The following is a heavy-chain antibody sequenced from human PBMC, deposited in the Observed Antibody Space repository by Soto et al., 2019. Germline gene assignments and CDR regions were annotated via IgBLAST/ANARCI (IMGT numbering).Heavy chain of an antibody. Sequence: GGSLRLSCAASGFTFSSYWMHWVRQAPGKGLVWVSRINSDGSSTSYADSVRGRFTISRDNAKNTLYLQMNSLRAEDTAVYYCAREGSGSFRTAYYYYGMGVWGQGTTVTVSS. D-gene: IGHD1-26*01. CDR2: INSDGSST. CDR1: GFTFSSYW. CDR3: AREGSGSFRTAYYYYGMGV. V-gene: IGHV3-74*01. J-gene: IGHJ6*02.